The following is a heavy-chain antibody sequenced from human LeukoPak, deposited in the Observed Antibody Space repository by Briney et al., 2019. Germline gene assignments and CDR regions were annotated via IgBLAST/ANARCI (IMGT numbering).Heavy chain of an antibody. Sequence: PSETLSLTCTVSGGSISSGGYYWSWIRQPPGKGLEWIGYIYHSGSTYYNPSLKSRVTISVDRSKNQFSLKLSSVTAADTAVYYCATSSGYYYDSSGSPDYYYYMDVWGKGTTVTVSS. CDR3: ATSSGYYYDSSGSPDYYYYMDV. CDR2: IYHSGST. J-gene: IGHJ6*03. CDR1: GGSISSGGYY. V-gene: IGHV4-30-2*01. D-gene: IGHD3-22*01.